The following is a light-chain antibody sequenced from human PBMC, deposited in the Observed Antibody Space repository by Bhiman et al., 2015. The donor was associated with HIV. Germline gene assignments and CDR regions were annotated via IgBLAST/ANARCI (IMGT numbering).Light chain of an antibody. J-gene: IGLJ1*01. Sequence: SYELTQPPSVSVSPGQTASITCSADKLGDKYACWYQQKPGQSPVLVIYQDTKRPSGIPERFSGSNSGNRATLTISGTQALDEADYYCQAWDSSTAVFGTGTKVTVL. CDR1: KLGDKY. CDR2: QDT. V-gene: IGLV3-1*01. CDR3: QAWDSSTAV.